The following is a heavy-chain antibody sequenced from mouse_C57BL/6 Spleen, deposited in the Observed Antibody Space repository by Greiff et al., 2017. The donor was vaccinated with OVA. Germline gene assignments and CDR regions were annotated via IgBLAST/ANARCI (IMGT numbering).Heavy chain of an antibody. V-gene: IGHV1-50*01. J-gene: IGHJ2*01. CDR1: GYTFTSYW. CDR2: IDPSDSYT. Sequence: VQLQQPGAELVKPGASVKLSCKASGYTFTSYWMQWVKQRPGQGLEWIGEIDPSDSYTNYNQKFKGKATLTVDTSSSTAYMQLSSLTSEDSAVYYCARRDNYGNYEDYWGQGTTLTVSS. D-gene: IGHD2-1*01. CDR3: ARRDNYGNYEDY.